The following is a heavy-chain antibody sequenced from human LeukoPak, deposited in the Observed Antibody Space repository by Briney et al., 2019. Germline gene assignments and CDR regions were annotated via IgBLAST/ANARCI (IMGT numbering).Heavy chain of an antibody. CDR1: GFTFSSYA. Sequence: GGSLRLSCAASGFTFSSYAMHWVRQAPGKGLEWVAVISYDGSNKYYADSVKGRFTISRDNSKNTLYLQINSLRAEDTAVYYCARDHRKLSSGCDYWGQETLVTVSS. J-gene: IGHJ4*02. D-gene: IGHD6-19*01. V-gene: IGHV3-30-3*01. CDR2: ISYDGSNK. CDR3: ARDHRKLSSGCDY.